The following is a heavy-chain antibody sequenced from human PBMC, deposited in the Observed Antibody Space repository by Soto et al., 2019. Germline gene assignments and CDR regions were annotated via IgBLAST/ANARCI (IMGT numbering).Heavy chain of an antibody. V-gene: IGHV3-73*01. CDR1: GFSISGSG. CDR3: TRVDAPGDSAFDI. J-gene: IGHJ3*02. D-gene: IGHD3-22*01. CDR2: IRDRTNGYAT. Sequence: EVQLVESGGGLVQPGGSLGLSCAASGFSISGSGIHWVRQASGKGLEWVARIRDRTNGYATGYAASVQGRFSISRDDSKNTAFLQMNSLNTEDTAVYYCTRVDAPGDSAFDIWGQGTMVTVSS.